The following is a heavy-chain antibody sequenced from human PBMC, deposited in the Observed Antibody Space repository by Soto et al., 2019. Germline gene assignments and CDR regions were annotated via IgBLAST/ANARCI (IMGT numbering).Heavy chain of an antibody. CDR2: IVVGSGNT. V-gene: IGHV1-58*01. D-gene: IGHD3-10*01. Sequence: GASVKVSCKASGFTFTSSAVQWVRQARGQRLEWIRWIVVGSGNTNYAQKFQERVTITRGMSTSTAYMELSSLRSEDTAVYYCAAPRWYGSGSYYNFLNYYYGMDVWGQGTTVTVSS. J-gene: IGHJ6*02. CDR3: AAPRWYGSGSYYNFLNYYYGMDV. CDR1: GFTFTSSA.